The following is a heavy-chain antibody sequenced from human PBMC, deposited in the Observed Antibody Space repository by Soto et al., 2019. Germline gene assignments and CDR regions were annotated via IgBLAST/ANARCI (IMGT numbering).Heavy chain of an antibody. Sequence: GGSLRLSCAASGFTFSSYGMHWVRQAPGKGLEWVAVISYDGSNKYYADSVKGRSTISRDNSKNTLYLQMNSLRAEDTAVYYCAKDGGSCRHPYYYYGMDVWGQGTTVTVSS. CDR1: GFTFSSYG. J-gene: IGHJ6*02. V-gene: IGHV3-30*18. CDR2: ISYDGSNK. CDR3: AKDGGSCRHPYYYYGMDV. D-gene: IGHD2-15*01.